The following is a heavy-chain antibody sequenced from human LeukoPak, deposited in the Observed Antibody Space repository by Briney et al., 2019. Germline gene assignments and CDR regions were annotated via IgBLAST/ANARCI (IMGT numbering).Heavy chain of an antibody. CDR2: ISSSRSTI. Sequence: GGSLRLSCAASGFTFSSYSMNGVRQAPGEGREWGSYISSSRSTIYYADSVKGRFTISRDNAKNSLYLQMNSLRAEDTAVYYCARDSYDILTGWEPVLGFDPWGQGTLVTVSS. D-gene: IGHD3-9*01. V-gene: IGHV3-48*01. CDR1: GFTFSSYS. CDR3: ARDSYDILTGWEPVLGFDP. J-gene: IGHJ5*02.